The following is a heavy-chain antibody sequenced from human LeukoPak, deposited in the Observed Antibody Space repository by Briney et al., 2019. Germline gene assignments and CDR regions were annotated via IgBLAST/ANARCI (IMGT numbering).Heavy chain of an antibody. Sequence: GESLKISCKGSGYSFTSYWIGWVRQMPGKGLEWMGIIYPGGSDTRYSPSFQGQVTISADKSISTAYIQWSSLKASDTAMYYCARHTKFSSGSSWFDPWGQGTLVTVSS. J-gene: IGHJ5*02. CDR1: GYSFTSYW. V-gene: IGHV5-51*01. CDR3: ARHTKFSSGSSWFDP. D-gene: IGHD6-19*01. CDR2: IYPGGSDT.